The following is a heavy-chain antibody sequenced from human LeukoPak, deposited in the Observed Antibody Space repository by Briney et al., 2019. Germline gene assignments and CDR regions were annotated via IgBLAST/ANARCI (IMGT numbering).Heavy chain of an antibody. J-gene: IGHJ4*02. Sequence: ASVKVSCKVSGYTLTELSMHWVRRAPGKGLEWMGGFDPEDGETIYAQKFQGRVTMTEDTSTDTAYMELSSLRSEDTAVYYCARDLGRVATNYYFDYWGQGTLVTVSS. D-gene: IGHD5-12*01. V-gene: IGHV1-24*01. CDR2: FDPEDGET. CDR1: GYTLTELS. CDR3: ARDLGRVATNYYFDY.